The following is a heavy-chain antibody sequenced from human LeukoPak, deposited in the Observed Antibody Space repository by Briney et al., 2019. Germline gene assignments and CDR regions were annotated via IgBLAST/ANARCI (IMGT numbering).Heavy chain of an antibody. CDR1: GFTFSTYS. D-gene: IGHD2-15*01. Sequence: GGSLRLSCAASGFTFSTYSMNWVRQAPGKGLEWVSYISSSSTTIYYADSVKGRFTISRDNANNSLYLQMNSLRAEDTAVYYCARDGMEDTKAFDIWGQGTMVTVSS. CDR3: ARDGMEDTKAFDI. J-gene: IGHJ3*02. V-gene: IGHV3-48*01. CDR2: ISSSSTTI.